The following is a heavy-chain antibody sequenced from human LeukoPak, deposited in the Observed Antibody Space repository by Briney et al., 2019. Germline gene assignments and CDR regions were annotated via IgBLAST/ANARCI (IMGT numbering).Heavy chain of an antibody. CDR2: INAFGASI. D-gene: IGHD2-15*01. Sequence: PGGSLRLSREACVFTFSGYAMSWVCPAPGKGRERVSSINAFGASIYYASSVKGRLTISRDTSKYTLYLQMNSMRAADTALYYCAKVALGYCSGSSCYYFDYGGQGALVTVSS. V-gene: IGHV3-23*01. CDR3: AKVALGYCSGSSCYYFDY. J-gene: IGHJ4*02. CDR1: VFTFSGYA.